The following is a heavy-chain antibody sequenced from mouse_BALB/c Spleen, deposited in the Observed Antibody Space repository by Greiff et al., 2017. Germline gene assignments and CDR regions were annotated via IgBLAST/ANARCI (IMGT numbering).Heavy chain of an antibody. CDR1: GFTFSDYY. Sequence: EVKLVESGGGLVKPGGSLKLSCAASGFTFSDYYMYWVRQTPEKRLKWVATISDGGSYTYYPDSVKGRFTISRDNAKNNLYLQMSSLKSEDTAMYYCARGRYGSSPYAMDYWGQGTSVTVSS. V-gene: IGHV5-4*02. CDR2: ISDGGSYT. CDR3: ARGRYGSSPYAMDY. J-gene: IGHJ4*01. D-gene: IGHD1-1*01.